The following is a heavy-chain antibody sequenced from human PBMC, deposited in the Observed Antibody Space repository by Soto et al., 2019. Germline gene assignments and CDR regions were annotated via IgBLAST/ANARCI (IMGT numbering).Heavy chain of an antibody. CDR3: SRYGGYCSSTSCYFAEYFQH. Sequence: SETLSLTCTVSGGSISSYYWSWIRQPPGKGLEWIGYIYYSGSTNYNPSLKSRVTISVDTTKNQFSLKLSSVTAADTAVYYCSRYGGYCSSTSCYFAEYFQHWGQGTLVTVSS. V-gene: IGHV4-59*08. D-gene: IGHD2-2*01. J-gene: IGHJ1*01. CDR2: IYYSGST. CDR1: GGSISSYY.